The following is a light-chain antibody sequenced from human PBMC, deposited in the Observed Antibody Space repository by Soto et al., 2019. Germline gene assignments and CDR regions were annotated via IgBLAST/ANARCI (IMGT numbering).Light chain of an antibody. J-gene: IGLJ2*01. CDR2: EGS. Sequence: QSALTQPASVSGSPGQSITISCTGPSSAIGTYTFVSWYQQHPGEAPKLMIYEGSKRPSGISNRFSGSKSGSTASLTISGLQTEDEADYYCCSYASTYVVFGEGTKLTVL. CDR1: SSAIGTYTF. V-gene: IGLV2-23*01. CDR3: CSYASTYVV.